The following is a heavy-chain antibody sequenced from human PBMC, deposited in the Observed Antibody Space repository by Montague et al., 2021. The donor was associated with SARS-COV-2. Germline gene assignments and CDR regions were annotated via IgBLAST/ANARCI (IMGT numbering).Heavy chain of an antibody. CDR1: GGSFSTYY. CDR3: ARDQTVLEWIWYGMDV. V-gene: IGHV4-34*01. D-gene: IGHD3-3*01. CDR2: IDHSGNT. J-gene: IGHJ6*02. Sequence: SETLSLTCAVYGGSFSTYYWSWIRQSPGKGLEWIANIDHSGNTXXXPSXXXRVPISVDTSSSQFSLYLTSVTAADAAVYYCARDQTVLEWIWYGMDVWGPGTTVTVSS.